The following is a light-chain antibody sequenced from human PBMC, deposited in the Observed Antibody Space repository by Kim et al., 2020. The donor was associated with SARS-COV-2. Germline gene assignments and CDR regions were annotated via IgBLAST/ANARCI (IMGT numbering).Light chain of an antibody. CDR1: IGTIASNY. CDR2: EDN. J-gene: IGLJ3*02. V-gene: IGLV6-57*02. Sequence: KEGTISCPGSIGTIASNYVQWYQQRPASAPTTVIYEDNERPSGVPDRFSGSIDSSSNSASLTISGLKTEDEADYYCQSYDDSNRWVFGGGTKLTVL. CDR3: QSYDDSNRWV.